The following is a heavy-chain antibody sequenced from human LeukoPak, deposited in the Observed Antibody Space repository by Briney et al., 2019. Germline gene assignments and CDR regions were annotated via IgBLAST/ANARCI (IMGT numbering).Heavy chain of an antibody. J-gene: IGHJ1*01. D-gene: IGHD6-19*01. Sequence: SETLSLTCTVSGGSISSYYWSWIRQPPGKGLEWIGYIYYSGSTNYNPSLKSRVTISVDTSRNQVSLKLSSVTTADTAVYYCARGSAWYEIYFQHWGQGTLVTVSS. V-gene: IGHV4-59*01. CDR2: IYYSGST. CDR1: GGSISSYY. CDR3: ARGSAWYEIYFQH.